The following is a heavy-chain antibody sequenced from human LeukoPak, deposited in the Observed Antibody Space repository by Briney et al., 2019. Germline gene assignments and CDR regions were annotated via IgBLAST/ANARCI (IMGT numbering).Heavy chain of an antibody. Sequence: GASLKVSCKASGSAALSDYTSSWVRQPHGQGLEWMGAILPMLGTAKYAQTFQGRVTITTDDSSSTVYMELSSLRFEDTASYFCARDGLLTRTGMDVWGEGTTVIVSS. D-gene: IGHD3/OR15-3a*01. CDR3: ARDGLLTRTGMDV. V-gene: IGHV1-69*16. CDR1: GSAALSDYT. J-gene: IGHJ6*03. CDR2: ILPMLGTA.